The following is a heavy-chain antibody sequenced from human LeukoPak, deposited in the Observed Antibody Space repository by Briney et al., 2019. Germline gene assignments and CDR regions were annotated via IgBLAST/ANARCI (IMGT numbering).Heavy chain of an antibody. CDR2: IYYSGST. CDR1: GGSISSYY. V-gene: IGHV4-59*01. CDR3: ARGWRGRYYYYYMDV. J-gene: IGHJ6*03. Sequence: PSETLSLTCTVSGGSISSYYWSWIRQPPGKGLEWIGYIYYSGSTNYNPSLKSRVTISVDTSKNQFSLKLSSVTAADTAVYYCARGWRGRYYYYYMDVWGKGTTVTVSS. D-gene: IGHD2-15*01.